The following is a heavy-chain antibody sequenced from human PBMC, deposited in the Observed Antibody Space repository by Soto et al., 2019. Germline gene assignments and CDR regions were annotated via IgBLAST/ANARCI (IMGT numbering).Heavy chain of an antibody. V-gene: IGHV4-34*01. CDR3: ARGQGIAARNFDY. D-gene: IGHD6-6*01. J-gene: IGHJ4*02. CDR1: GGSFSGYY. CDR2: INHSGST. Sequence: PSETLSLTCAVYGGSFSGYYWSWIRQPPGKGLEWIGEINHSGSTNYNPSLKSRVTISVDTSKNQFSLKLSSVTAADTAVYCCARGQGIAARNFDYWGQGTLVTVSS.